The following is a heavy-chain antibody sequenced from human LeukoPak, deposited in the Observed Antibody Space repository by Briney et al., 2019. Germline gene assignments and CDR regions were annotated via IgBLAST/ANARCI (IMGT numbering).Heavy chain of an antibody. V-gene: IGHV3-21*01. Sequence: PGGSLRLSCAASGFTFSSYSMNWVRQAPGKGLEWVSSISSSSSYIYYADSVKGRFTISRDNAKNSLYLQMTSLRAEDTAVYYCASELPGTLCGGDCYGYYYGMDVWGQGTTVTVSS. CDR1: GFTFSSYS. CDR3: ASELPGTLCGGDCYGYYYGMDV. D-gene: IGHD2-21*02. CDR2: ISSSSSYI. J-gene: IGHJ6*02.